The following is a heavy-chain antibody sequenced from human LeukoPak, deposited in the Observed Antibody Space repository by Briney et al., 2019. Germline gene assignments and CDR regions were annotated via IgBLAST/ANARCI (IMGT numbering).Heavy chain of an antibody. J-gene: IGHJ6*02. Sequence: SETLSLTCTVSGNSISSYYWNWIRQPPGKGLEWIGYIDYTGSSNYNPSLKSRVSISVDTSKNQLSLKLSSVTAAGTAVYYCARRVSAFFYGMDVWGQGTTVTVSS. D-gene: IGHD2-21*01. CDR2: IDYTGSS. CDR1: GNSISSYY. CDR3: ARRVSAFFYGMDV. V-gene: IGHV4-59*01.